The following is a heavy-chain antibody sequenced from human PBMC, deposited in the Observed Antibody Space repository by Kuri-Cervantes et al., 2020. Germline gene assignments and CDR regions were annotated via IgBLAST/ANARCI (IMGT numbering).Heavy chain of an antibody. Sequence: ASVKVSCKASGYTFTGYYMHWVRQAPGQGLEWMGWINPNSGGTNYAQKFQGRVTMTRDTSISTAYMELSRLRSDDTAVYYCARARSESGYYKSGHYFDYWGQGTLVTVSS. D-gene: IGHD3-22*01. V-gene: IGHV1-2*02. CDR1: GYTFTGYY. CDR3: ARARSESGYYKSGHYFDY. J-gene: IGHJ4*02. CDR2: INPNSGGT.